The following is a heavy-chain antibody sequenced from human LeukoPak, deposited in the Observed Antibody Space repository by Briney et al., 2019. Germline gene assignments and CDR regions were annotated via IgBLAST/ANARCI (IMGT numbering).Heavy chain of an antibody. CDR2: INPSGGST. Sequence: ASVKVSCKASGYTFTSYYMHWVRQAPGQGLEWMGIINPSGGSTSYAQKFQGRVTMTRDMSTSTVYMELNNLRTEDTALYYCAKGRYGSGSFSTPFEYWGQGTLVTVSS. CDR3: AKGRYGSGSFSTPFEY. CDR1: GYTFTSYY. V-gene: IGHV1-46*01. D-gene: IGHD3-10*01. J-gene: IGHJ4*02.